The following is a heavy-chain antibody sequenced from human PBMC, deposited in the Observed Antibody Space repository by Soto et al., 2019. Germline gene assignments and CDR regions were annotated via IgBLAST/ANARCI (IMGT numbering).Heavy chain of an antibody. J-gene: IGHJ5*02. CDR2: INHSGST. D-gene: IGHD6-19*01. V-gene: IGHV4-34*01. CDR3: ARGSLRLEQFLHNWFDP. Sequence: ASETLSLTCAVYGGSFSGYYWSWIRQPPGKGLEWIGEINHSGSTNYNPSLKRRVTISADTPKNQFSLQMSSVTAADTAVYYCARGSLRLEQFLHNWFDPWGQGTLVTVSS. CDR1: GGSFSGYY.